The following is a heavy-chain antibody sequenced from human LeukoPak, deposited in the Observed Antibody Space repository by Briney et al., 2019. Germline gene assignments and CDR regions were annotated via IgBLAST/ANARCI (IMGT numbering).Heavy chain of an antibody. CDR3: ARDDFDI. Sequence: GGSLRLSCAAAGFSVSRHYMSWVRQAPGKGLEWVSVIYSGGSTSYGDSVKGRFTISRDNSKNTLYLQMNILRPEDTAVYYCARDDFDIWGQGTLVTVSP. V-gene: IGHV3-53*01. CDR2: IYSGGST. CDR1: GFSVSRHY. J-gene: IGHJ3*02.